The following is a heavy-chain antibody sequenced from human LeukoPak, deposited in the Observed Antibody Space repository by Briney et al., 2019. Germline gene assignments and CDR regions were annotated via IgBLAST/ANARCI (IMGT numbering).Heavy chain of an antibody. CDR2: ISAYNGNT. CDR3: ARDLGRSSSAAPDY. J-gene: IGHJ4*02. CDR1: GYTFTSYG. D-gene: IGHD6-6*01. V-gene: IGHV1-18*01. Sequence: ASVKVSRKASGYTFTSYGISWVRQAPGQGLEWMGWISAYNGNTNYAQKLQGRVTMTTDTSTSTAYMELRSLRSDDTAVYYCARDLGRSSSAAPDYWGQGTLVTVSS.